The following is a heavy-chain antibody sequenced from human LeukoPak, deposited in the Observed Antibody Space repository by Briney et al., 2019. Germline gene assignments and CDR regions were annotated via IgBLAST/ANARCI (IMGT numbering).Heavy chain of an antibody. CDR2: ISSNSSYI. J-gene: IGHJ4*02. D-gene: IGHD6-13*01. CDR1: GFTFSRYS. Sequence: TGGSLRLSCAASGFTFSRYSMIWVRHAPGKGREWVSSISSNSSYIYYADSVKGRFTISRDNSKNSLYLQMNSLGAEDTAVYYCARGGVYSSSWNDYWGQGTLVTVSS. CDR3: ARGGVYSSSWNDY. V-gene: IGHV3-21*01.